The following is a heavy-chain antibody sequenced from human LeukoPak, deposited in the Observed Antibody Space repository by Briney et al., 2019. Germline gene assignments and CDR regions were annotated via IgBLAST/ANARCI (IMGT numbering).Heavy chain of an antibody. D-gene: IGHD4-17*01. Sequence: SETLSLTCAVYGGSFSGYYWSWIRQPPGKGVEWIGEINHSGSTNYNPSLKSRVTISVDTSKNQFSLKLSSVTAADTAVYYCARKRLYGDYAMRHYGMDVWGQGTTVTVSS. CDR1: GGSFSGYY. CDR3: ARKRLYGDYAMRHYGMDV. J-gene: IGHJ6*02. V-gene: IGHV4-34*01. CDR2: INHSGST.